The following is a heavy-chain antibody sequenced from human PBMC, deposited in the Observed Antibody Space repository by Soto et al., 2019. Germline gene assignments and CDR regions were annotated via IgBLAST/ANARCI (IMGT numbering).Heavy chain of an antibody. Sequence: PGGSLRLSCAASGFTFSTFAMHWVRQSPGKGLEWVAVISYDGNNKYYADSMKGRFTISRDNSKSTLFLQMDRLTPEDTAIYYCVKDLSIRMSCPHYWGQGTLVTVSS. J-gene: IGHJ4*02. CDR2: ISYDGNNK. CDR3: VKDLSIRMSCPHY. V-gene: IGHV3-30*04. CDR1: GFTFSTFA. D-gene: IGHD3-16*01.